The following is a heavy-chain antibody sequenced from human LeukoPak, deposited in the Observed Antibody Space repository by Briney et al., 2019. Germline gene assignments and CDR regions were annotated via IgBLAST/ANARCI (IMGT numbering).Heavy chain of an antibody. CDR1: GGSISSGAYS. J-gene: IGHJ6*02. Sequence: PSQTLSLTCTVSGGSISSGAYSWNWIRQHPGKGLEWIGYIYYSGSTYSNPSLRSRVIVSMDSSKNQFSLKLTSVTAADTAVYYCATAYSTIDLYYGMDVWGQGTRSPSP. D-gene: IGHD4/OR15-4a*01. V-gene: IGHV4-31*03. CDR3: ATAYSTIDLYYGMDV. CDR2: IYYSGST.